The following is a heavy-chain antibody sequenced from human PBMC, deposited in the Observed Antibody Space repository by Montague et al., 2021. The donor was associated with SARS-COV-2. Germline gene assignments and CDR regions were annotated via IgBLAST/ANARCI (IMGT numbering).Heavy chain of an antibody. CDR3: AREALGDVLDP. CDR1: GDSITTSF. CDR2: IYYGGST. Sequence: SETLSLTCTVSGDSITTSFWTWVRQPPGKGLEWIGYIYYGGSTNHTPSLKSRVTISVDVSKNQFSLKLSSVTAADTAVYYCAREALGDVLDPWGQGTLVTVSS. J-gene: IGHJ5*02. D-gene: IGHD3-16*01. V-gene: IGHV4-59*01.